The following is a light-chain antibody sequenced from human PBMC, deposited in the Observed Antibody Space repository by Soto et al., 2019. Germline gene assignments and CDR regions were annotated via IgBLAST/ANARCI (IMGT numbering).Light chain of an antibody. CDR3: LHYNDWPRWT. CDR1: QSVSNN. J-gene: IGKJ1*01. CDR2: GAS. V-gene: IGKV3-15*01. Sequence: DRLMTQSPDTLSASPGERATLSCRASQSVSNNLAWYQQQPGQAPRLLIYGASTTASGIPARFSGSGSGTEFTLTISSLQSEDFAVYYCLHYNDWPRWTFGQGTKVDIK.